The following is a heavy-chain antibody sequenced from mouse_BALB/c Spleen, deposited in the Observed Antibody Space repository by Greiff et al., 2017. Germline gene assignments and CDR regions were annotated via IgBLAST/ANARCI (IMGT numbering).Heavy chain of an antibody. CDR1: GYSFTGYF. V-gene: IGHV1-20*02. Sequence: VQLKESGPELVKPGASVKISCKASGYSFTGYFMNWVMQSHGKSLEWIGRINPYNGDTFYNQKFKGKATLTVDKSSSTAHMELRSLASEDSAVYYCARDYGSSYFDYWGQGTTLTVSS. CDR3: ARDYGSSYFDY. CDR2: INPYNGDT. J-gene: IGHJ2*01. D-gene: IGHD1-1*01.